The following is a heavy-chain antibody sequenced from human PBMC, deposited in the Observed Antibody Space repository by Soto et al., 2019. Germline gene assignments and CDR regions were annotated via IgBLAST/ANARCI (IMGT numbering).Heavy chain of an antibody. CDR2: ISTNSRYI. J-gene: IGHJ4*02. CDR3: ARGLGGSYFIAY. Sequence: QVQLVESGGGLVKPGGSLRLSCAVSGFNFSDYYMTWIRQAPGKGLEWISYISTNSRYIKYADSIKGRFTISRDNAKSSLYLQMNSLRAEDTAIYYCARGLGGSYFIAYWGQGTLVTVSS. V-gene: IGHV3-11*06. D-gene: IGHD3-10*01. CDR1: GFNFSDYY.